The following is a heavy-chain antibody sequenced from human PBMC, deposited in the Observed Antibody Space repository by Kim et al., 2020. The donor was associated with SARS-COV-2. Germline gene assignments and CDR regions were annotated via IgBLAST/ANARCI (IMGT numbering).Heavy chain of an antibody. V-gene: IGHV4-61*01. CDR3: SSALMGYSSSCSFDP. Sequence: SETLSLTCTVSGGSFSSGSYYWSWIRPPPGKGLEWIGYIYYSGSTNSNPSLKSRVTISVDTSTNPFSLTLSSVTAADTAVYYFSSALMGYSSSCSFDPLG. J-gene: IGHJ5*02. CDR2: IYYSGST. D-gene: IGHD6-13*01. CDR1: GGSFSSGSYY.